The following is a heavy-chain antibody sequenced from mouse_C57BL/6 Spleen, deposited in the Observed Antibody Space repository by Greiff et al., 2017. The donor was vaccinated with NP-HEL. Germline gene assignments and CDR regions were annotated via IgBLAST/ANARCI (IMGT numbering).Heavy chain of an antibody. CDR1: GYTFTSYN. J-gene: IGHJ4*01. D-gene: IGHD2-3*01. CDR3: ARGDGIYDGYGEYAMDY. V-gene: IGHV1-12*01. CDR2: IYPGNGDT. Sequence: QVQLKQSGAELVRPGASVKMSCKASGYTFTSYNMHWVKQTPRQGLEWIGAIYPGNGDTSYNQKFKGKATLTVDKSSSTAYMQLSSLTSEDSAVYFCARGDGIYDGYGEYAMDYWGQGTSVTVSS.